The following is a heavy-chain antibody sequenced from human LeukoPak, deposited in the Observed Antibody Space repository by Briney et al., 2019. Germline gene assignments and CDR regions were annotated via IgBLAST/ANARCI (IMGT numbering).Heavy chain of an antibody. J-gene: IGHJ1*01. CDR2: FDPEDGET. CDR3: ATGFSYGSGSISLIEYFQH. Sequence: GASVKVSCKVSGYTLTELSMHWVRQAPGKGLEWMGGFDPEDGETIYAQKFQGRVTMTEDTSTDTAYMELSSLRSEDTAVYYCATGFSYGSGSISLIEYFQHWGQGTLVTVSS. D-gene: IGHD3-10*01. CDR1: GYTLTELS. V-gene: IGHV1-24*01.